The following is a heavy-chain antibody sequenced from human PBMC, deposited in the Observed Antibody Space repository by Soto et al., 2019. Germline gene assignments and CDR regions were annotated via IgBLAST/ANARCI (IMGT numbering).Heavy chain of an antibody. CDR2: ISSSSSTI. CDR1: GFTFSSYS. D-gene: IGHD2-15*01. V-gene: IGHV3-48*02. J-gene: IGHJ4*02. CDR3: ARSYCSGGSCLRD. Sequence: EVQLVESGGGLVQPGGSLRLSCAASGFTFSSYSMNWVRQAPGKGLEWVSYISSSSSTIYYADSVKGRFTISRDNAKNSLYLQMDSLRDEDTAVYYCARSYCSGGSCLRDWGQGTLVTVSS.